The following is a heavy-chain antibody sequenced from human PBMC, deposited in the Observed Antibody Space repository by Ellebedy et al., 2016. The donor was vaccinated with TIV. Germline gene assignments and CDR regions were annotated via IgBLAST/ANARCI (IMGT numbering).Heavy chain of an antibody. V-gene: IGHV3-23*01. CDR3: AKLAGISSWYAEY. Sequence: GESLKISCAASGFTFSCCAVSWVRQTPGKGLEWVSVISNSGDTTYADYVKGRFTISRDNSKDTLFLQMNSLRAEDTGVYYFAKLAGISSWYAEYWGQGTLVTVSS. CDR1: GFTFSCCA. J-gene: IGHJ4*02. CDR2: ISNSGDTT. D-gene: IGHD6-13*01.